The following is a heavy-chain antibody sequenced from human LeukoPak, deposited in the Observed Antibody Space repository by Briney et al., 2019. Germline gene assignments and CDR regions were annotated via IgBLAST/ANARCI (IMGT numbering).Heavy chain of an antibody. V-gene: IGHV3-30*18. CDR3: AKDWQGGYAPYFDY. J-gene: IGHJ4*02. D-gene: IGHD2-2*01. CDR1: GFTFSSYG. Sequence: AGGSLRLSCAASGFTFSSYGMHWVRQAPGKGLEWVAVISYDGSNKYYADSVKGRFTISRDNSKNTLYLQMNSLRAEDTAVYYCAKDWQGGYAPYFDYWGQGTLVTVSS. CDR2: ISYDGSNK.